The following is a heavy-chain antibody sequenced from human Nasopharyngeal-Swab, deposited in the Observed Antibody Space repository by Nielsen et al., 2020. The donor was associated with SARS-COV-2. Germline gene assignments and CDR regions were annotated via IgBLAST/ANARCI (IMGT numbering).Heavy chain of an antibody. CDR1: GYTFTSYD. Sequence: ASVKVSCKASGYTFTSYDINWVRQAPGQGLEWMGIINPSGGSTSYAQKFQGRVTMTRDTSTSTVYMELSSLRSEDTAVYYCARDQAARLSHAGYWGQGTLVTVSS. CDR2: INPSGGST. D-gene: IGHD6-6*01. J-gene: IGHJ4*02. V-gene: IGHV1-46*01. CDR3: ARDQAARLSHAGY.